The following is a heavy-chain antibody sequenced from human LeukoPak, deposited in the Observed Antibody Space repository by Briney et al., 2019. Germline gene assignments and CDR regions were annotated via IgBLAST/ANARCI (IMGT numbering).Heavy chain of an antibody. J-gene: IGHJ4*02. CDR3: APQDYGDGLA. V-gene: IGHV3-7*01. CDR2: IKQDGSEK. D-gene: IGHD4-17*01. Sequence: QPGGSLRLSCAASGFTFSSYWMSGVRQAPGKGLEWVANIKQDGSEKYYVDSVKGRFTISRDNTNNSLYLQMNSLRAEDTAVYFCAPQDYGDGLAGGQGTLVTVSS. CDR1: GFTFSSYW.